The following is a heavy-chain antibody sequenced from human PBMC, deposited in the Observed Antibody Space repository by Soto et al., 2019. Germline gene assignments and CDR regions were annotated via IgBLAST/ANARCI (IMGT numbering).Heavy chain of an antibody. V-gene: IGHV4-39*07. D-gene: IGHD6-13*01. CDR3: ARAAAGGYYYGMDV. CDR2: IYYSGIT. Sequence: PSETLSLTCTVSGGSIGSSDYYWGWIRHPPGKGLEWIGTIYYSGITYYNWSLKSRITMSADTSKNQFSLKLSSVTAADTAVYYCARAAAGGYYYGMDVWGQGTTVTVSS. CDR1: GGSIGSSDYY. J-gene: IGHJ6*02.